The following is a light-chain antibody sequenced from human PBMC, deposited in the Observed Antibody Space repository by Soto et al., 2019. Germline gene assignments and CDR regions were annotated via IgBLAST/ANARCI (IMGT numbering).Light chain of an antibody. CDR2: DVS. Sequence: QSALTQPRSVSGSPGQSVTISCTGTSSDVGGYNYVSWYQQNPGKAPKLMIYDVSKRPSGVSERFSGSKSANTASLIISGLQAEDEADYYFCSYAGNTLVVFGGGTKLTVL. V-gene: IGLV2-11*01. CDR3: CSYAGNTLVV. J-gene: IGLJ2*01. CDR1: SSDVGGYNY.